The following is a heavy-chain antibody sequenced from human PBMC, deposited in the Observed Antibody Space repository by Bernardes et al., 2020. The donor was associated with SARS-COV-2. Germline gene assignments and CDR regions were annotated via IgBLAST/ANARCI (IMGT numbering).Heavy chain of an antibody. D-gene: IGHD6-19*01. Sequence: SETLSLTCAVYGGSLSGYYWSWIRQPPGKGLEWIGEINYSGSTNYNPSLKSRVTISVDTSKNQFSLKLNSVTAADTAVYYCARAVCGSGYFVLCGRCTVGTASS. CDR2: INYSGST. J-gene: IGHJ2*01. CDR3: ARAVCGSGYFVL. CDR1: GGSLSGYY. V-gene: IGHV4-34*01.